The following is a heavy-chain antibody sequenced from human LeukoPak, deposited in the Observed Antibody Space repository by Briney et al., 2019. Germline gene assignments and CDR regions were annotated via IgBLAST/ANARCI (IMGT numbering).Heavy chain of an antibody. CDR3: AKDSSSWPYYGMDV. CDR1: GFTFSSYW. V-gene: IGHV3-7*03. Sequence: SGGSLRLSCAASGFTFSSYWMSWVRQAPGKGLEWVANIKQDGSEKYYVDSVKGRFTTSRDNSKDTLYLQMNSLRAEDTAVYYCAKDSSSWPYYGMDVWGQGTTVTVSS. D-gene: IGHD6-13*01. CDR2: IKQDGSEK. J-gene: IGHJ6*02.